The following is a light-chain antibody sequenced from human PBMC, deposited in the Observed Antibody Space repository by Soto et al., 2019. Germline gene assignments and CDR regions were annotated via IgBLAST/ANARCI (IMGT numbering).Light chain of an antibody. CDR3: QQLDSYPIT. V-gene: IGKV1-5*01. CDR2: DAS. J-gene: IGKJ5*01. Sequence: DIQMTQSPSTLSASIGDRVTITCRASESIRTWLAWYQHKPGKAPKFLIYDASTLESGVPSRFSGSGSGTDFTLTISSLQPEDFATYYCQQLDSYPITFGQGTRLEI. CDR1: ESIRTW.